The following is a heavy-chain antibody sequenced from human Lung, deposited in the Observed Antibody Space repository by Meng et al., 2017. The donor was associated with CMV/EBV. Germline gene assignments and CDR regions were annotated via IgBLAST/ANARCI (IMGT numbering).Heavy chain of an antibody. D-gene: IGHD5-24*01. J-gene: IGHJ4*02. V-gene: IGHV4-39*07. CDR3: VTETGYNYDN. CDR1: GGSISSSSYY. Sequence: RQHQVEGPGQVQPSATVSLTCSVSGGSISSSSYYWGWIRQSPGKGLEWIGSIYFSGNTYYNPSLKSRVTMSVGTAQNKFSLTLRSVTAADTAVYYCVTETGYNYDNWGQGALVTVSS. CDR2: IYFSGNT.